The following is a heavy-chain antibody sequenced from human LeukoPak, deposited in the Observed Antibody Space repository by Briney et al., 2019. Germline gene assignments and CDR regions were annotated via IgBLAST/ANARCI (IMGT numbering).Heavy chain of an antibody. CDR1: GFTFDDYA. D-gene: IGHD1-26*01. Sequence: PGGSLRLSCAASGFTFDDYAMHWVRQAPGKGLEWVSLISGDGGSTYNADSVKGRFTISRDNSKNSLYLQMNSLRTEDTALYYCAKDKTGGSYQYYFDYWGQGTLVTVSS. CDR2: ISGDGGST. CDR3: AKDKTGGSYQYYFDY. V-gene: IGHV3-43*02. J-gene: IGHJ4*02.